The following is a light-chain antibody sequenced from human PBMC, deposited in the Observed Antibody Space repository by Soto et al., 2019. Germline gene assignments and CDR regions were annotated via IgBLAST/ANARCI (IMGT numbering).Light chain of an antibody. CDR3: HSYTSSSTYV. CDR1: SSDVGGYKY. CDR2: EVS. Sequence: QSALTQPASVSGSPGQSITISSTGTSSDVGGYKYVSWYQQHPGKAPKLMIYEVSNRPSGISNRFSGSKSGNTASLTISGLQAEDEADYYCHSYTSSSTYVFGTGTKLTVL. V-gene: IGLV2-14*01. J-gene: IGLJ1*01.